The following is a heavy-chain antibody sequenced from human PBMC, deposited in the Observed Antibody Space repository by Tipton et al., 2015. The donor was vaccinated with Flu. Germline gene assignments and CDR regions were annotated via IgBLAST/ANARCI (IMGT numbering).Heavy chain of an antibody. J-gene: IGHJ4*02. D-gene: IGHD6-19*01. V-gene: IGHV4-61*02. CDR3: ARDQSAVAGLDY. Sequence: TLSLTCTVSGGSISSGSYYWSWIRQPAGKGLEWIGRIYTSGSTDYIPSLKNRATISVDTSKNQFSLKLSSVTAADTAVYYCARDQSAVAGLDYWGQGTLVTVSS. CDR2: IYTSGST. CDR1: GGSISSGSYY.